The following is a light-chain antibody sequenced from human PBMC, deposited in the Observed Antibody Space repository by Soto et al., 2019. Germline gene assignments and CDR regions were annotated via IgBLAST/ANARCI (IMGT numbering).Light chain of an antibody. CDR3: QSYDSSLNVI. CDR2: GNN. J-gene: IGLJ2*01. CDR1: SSNIGAGYD. V-gene: IGLV1-40*01. Sequence: QSVLTQPPSVSGAPGQRVTISCTGSSSNIGAGYDVHWYQQLPGTAPQLLVYGNNNRPSGVPDRFSDSKSGTSASLAITGLQAEDEADYYCQSYDSSLNVIFGGGTKVTVL.